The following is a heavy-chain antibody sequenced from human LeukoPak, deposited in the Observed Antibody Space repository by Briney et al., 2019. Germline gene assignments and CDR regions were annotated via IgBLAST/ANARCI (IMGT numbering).Heavy chain of an antibody. CDR2: INPSGGST. J-gene: IGHJ4*02. V-gene: IGHV1-46*01. CDR3: ARDLPTHYYDSSGYYFDY. CDR1: GYTFTSYY. Sequence: ASVKVSCKASGYTFTSYYMHWVRQAPGQGLEWMGIINPSGGSTSYAQKFQGRVTMTRDTSTSTVYMELSSLRSEDTAVYYCARDLPTHYYDSSGYYFDYWGQGTLVTVSS. D-gene: IGHD3-22*01.